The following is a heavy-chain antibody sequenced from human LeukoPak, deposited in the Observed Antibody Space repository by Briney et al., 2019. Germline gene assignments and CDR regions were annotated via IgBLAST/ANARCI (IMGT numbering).Heavy chain of an antibody. CDR2: IDPSDSYT. CDR1: GYSFTSYW. Sequence: GESLKISCKGSGYSFTSYWISWVRQMPGKGLEWMGRIDPSDSYTNYSPSFQGHVTISADKSISTAYLQWSSLKASDTAMYYCAITYYYDSSGYYVFDYWGQGTLGTVSS. D-gene: IGHD3-22*01. CDR3: AITYYYDSSGYYVFDY. V-gene: IGHV5-10-1*01. J-gene: IGHJ4*02.